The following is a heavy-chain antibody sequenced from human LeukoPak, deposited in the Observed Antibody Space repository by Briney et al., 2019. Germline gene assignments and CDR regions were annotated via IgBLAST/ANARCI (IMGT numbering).Heavy chain of an antibody. D-gene: IGHD3-9*01. V-gene: IGHV4-34*01. CDR3: ARKKYNDILTGLYNWFDP. CDR1: GGSLSGYY. Sequence: PSETLSLTCAVYGGSLSGYYWSWIRQPPGKGLEWIGEINHSGSTNYNPSLKSRVTISVDTSKNQFSLKLSSVTAADTAVYYCARKKYNDILTGLYNWFDPWGQGTLVTVSS. J-gene: IGHJ5*02. CDR2: INHSGST.